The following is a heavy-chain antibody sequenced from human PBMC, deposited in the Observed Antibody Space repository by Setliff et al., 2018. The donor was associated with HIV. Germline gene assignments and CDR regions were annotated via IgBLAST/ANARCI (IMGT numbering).Heavy chain of an antibody. CDR1: GYTFDNYD. V-gene: IGHV1-18*01. D-gene: IGHD5-12*01. CDR2: ISTFNGGT. Sequence: ASVKVSCKASGYTFDNYDFSWARQAPGQGLEWMGWISTFNGGTNSAQKFRDRVTLTTDTSTATAYMELKSLKSNDTAVYYCARGGGHRGYDGTLDYWGQGTLVTVSS. CDR3: ARGGGHRGYDGTLDY. J-gene: IGHJ4*02.